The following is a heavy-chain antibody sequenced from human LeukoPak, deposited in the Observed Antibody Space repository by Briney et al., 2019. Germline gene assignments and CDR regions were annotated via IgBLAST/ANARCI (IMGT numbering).Heavy chain of an antibody. CDR3: ARQYYYDSSGHYGINWFDP. D-gene: IGHD3-22*01. V-gene: IGHV4-39*01. J-gene: IGHJ5*02. Sequence: PSETLSLTCTVSGGSISSSGYYWGWIRRPPGKGLEWIGSIYFSGSTYFSPSLKSRVTISVDTAKNQFSLMLTSVTAADTAVYYCARQYYYDSSGHYGINWFDPWGQGTLVTVSS. CDR1: GGSISSSGYY. CDR2: IYFSGST.